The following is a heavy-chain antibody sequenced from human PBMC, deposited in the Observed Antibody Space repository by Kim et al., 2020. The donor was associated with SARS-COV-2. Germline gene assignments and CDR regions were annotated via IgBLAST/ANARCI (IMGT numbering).Heavy chain of an antibody. CDR3: SRLGATLDL. CDR1: GYTFISYG. V-gene: IGHV1-18*01. D-gene: IGHD3-16*01. CDR2: INGHNDDA. Sequence: ASVKVSCKASGYTFISYGISWVRQAPGQGLEWMGWINGHNDDATYAQKFEGRLTLTKESSTSTVYLDLRSLRSDDTATYYCSRLGATLDLWGQGTLVTVS. J-gene: IGHJ5*02.